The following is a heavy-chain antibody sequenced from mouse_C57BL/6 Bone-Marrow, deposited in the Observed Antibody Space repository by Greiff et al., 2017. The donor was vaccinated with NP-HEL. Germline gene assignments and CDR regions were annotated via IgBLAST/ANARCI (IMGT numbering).Heavy chain of an antibody. Sequence: EVKLVESGGGLVQPGGSLSLSCAASGLTFTDYYMSWVRQPPGKALEWLGFIRNKANGYTTEYSASVKGRFTISRDNSQSILYLQMNALRAEDSATYYCARSSHAMDYWGQGTSVTVSS. CDR2: IRNKANGYTT. J-gene: IGHJ4*01. CDR3: ARSSHAMDY. V-gene: IGHV7-3*01. CDR1: GLTFTDYY.